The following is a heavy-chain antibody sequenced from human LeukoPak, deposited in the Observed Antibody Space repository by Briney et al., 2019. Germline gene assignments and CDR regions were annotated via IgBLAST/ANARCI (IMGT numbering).Heavy chain of an antibody. CDR3: TRRQTDDSSGYYAY. Sequence: GGSLRLSCAASGFTFSGSAMHWVRQASGKGLEWVGRIRSKANSYATACAASVKGRFAISRDDSKNTAYLQMNSLKTEDTAVYYCTRRQTDDSSGYYAYWGQGTLVTVSS. D-gene: IGHD3-22*01. J-gene: IGHJ4*02. CDR1: GFTFSGSA. V-gene: IGHV3-73*01. CDR2: IRSKANSYAT.